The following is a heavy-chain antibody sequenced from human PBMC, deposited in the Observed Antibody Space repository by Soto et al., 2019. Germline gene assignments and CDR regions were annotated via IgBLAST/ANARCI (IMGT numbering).Heavy chain of an antibody. CDR2: IYYSGST. D-gene: IGHD3-10*01. CDR3: AREGGGSGSLVYFDY. Sequence: TLSLTCTVSGGSISSGGYYWSWIRRHPGKGLGWIGYIYYSGSTYYNPSLKSRVTISVDTSKNQFSLKLSSVTAADTAVYYWAREGGGSGSLVYFDYWGQGTLVTVSS. CDR1: GGSISSGGYY. J-gene: IGHJ4*02. V-gene: IGHV4-31*03.